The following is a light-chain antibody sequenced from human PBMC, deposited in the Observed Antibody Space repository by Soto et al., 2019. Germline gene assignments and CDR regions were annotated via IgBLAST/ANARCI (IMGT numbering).Light chain of an antibody. CDR3: SSYTATATVL. CDR1: SNDVGGYNY. J-gene: IGLJ2*01. CDR2: EVS. Sequence: QSALTQPASVSGSPGQSITISCTGTSNDVGGYNYVSWYQQHPGKVPKLMIYEVSNRPSGVSNRSSGSKSGNTASLTISGLQAEDEADYYCSSYTATATVLFGGWTKLTVL. V-gene: IGLV2-14*01.